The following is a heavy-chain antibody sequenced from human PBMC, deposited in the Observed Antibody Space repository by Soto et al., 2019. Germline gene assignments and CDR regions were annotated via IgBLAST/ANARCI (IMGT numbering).Heavy chain of an antibody. V-gene: IGHV1-69*02. Sequence: QVQLVQSGAEVKKPGSSVKVSCKASGGTFSSYTISWVRQAPGQGLEWMGRIIPILGIAKYAQKCQGRVTITADKSTNTGQMVLRSLRSEDTTVYDCATIHLSSRGEGNCFAPWGQGTLVTVAS. CDR2: IIPILGIA. CDR3: ATIHLSSRGEGNCFAP. J-gene: IGHJ5*02. D-gene: IGHD3-16*01. CDR1: GGTFSSYT.